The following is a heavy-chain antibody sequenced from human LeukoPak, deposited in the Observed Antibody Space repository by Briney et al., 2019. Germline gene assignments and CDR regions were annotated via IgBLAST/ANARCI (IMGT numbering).Heavy chain of an antibody. CDR2: ISYDGSNK. D-gene: IGHD1-26*01. J-gene: IGHJ4*02. CDR3: AKDSRREVSDY. V-gene: IGHV3-30*18. CDR1: GFTFSSYG. Sequence: GGSLRLSCAASGFTFSSYGMHWVRQAPGKGLEWVAVISYDGSNKYYADSVKGRFTISRDNSKNTLYLQMNSLRAEDTAVYYCAKDSRREVSDYWGQGTLVTVSS.